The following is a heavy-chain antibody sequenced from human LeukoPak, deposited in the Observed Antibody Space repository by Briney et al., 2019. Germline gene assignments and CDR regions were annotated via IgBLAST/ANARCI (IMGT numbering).Heavy chain of an antibody. CDR3: ARSGGYGWDY. V-gene: IGHV3-7*01. D-gene: IGHD5-12*01. Sequence: PGGSLRLSCAASGFIFCNYWMTWVRQAPGKALEWVANIKPDGSGEYYVDSLKGRFTISRDNAENSLFLQMNNLRVDDTAVYYCARSGGYGWDYWGQGAVVTVSS. CDR2: IKPDGSGE. J-gene: IGHJ4*02. CDR1: GFIFCNYW.